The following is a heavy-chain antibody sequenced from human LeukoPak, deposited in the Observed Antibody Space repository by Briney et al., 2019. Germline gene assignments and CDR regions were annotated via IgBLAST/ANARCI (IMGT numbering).Heavy chain of an antibody. V-gene: IGHV4-39*01. CDR2: IYYSGST. CDR1: GGSISSSSYY. D-gene: IGHD6-13*01. Sequence: PSETLSLTCTVSGGSISSSSYYWGWIRQPPGKGLEWIGSIYYSGSTYYNPSLKSRVTISVDTSKNQFSLKLSSVTAADTAVYYCARLIAAAGTNAFDIWGQGTMVTVSS. J-gene: IGHJ3*02. CDR3: ARLIAAAGTNAFDI.